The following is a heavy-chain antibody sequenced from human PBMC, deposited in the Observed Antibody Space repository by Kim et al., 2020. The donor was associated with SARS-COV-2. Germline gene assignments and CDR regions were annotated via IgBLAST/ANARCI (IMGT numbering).Heavy chain of an antibody. D-gene: IGHD3-9*01. CDR2: IYYSGST. V-gene: IGHV4-39*01. Sequence: SETLSLTCTVSGGSISSSSYYWGWIRQPPGKGLEWIGSIYYSGSTYYNPSLKSRVTISVDTSKNQFSLKLSSVTAADTAVYYCARHGPLIYDILTGYYKPRAPFDYWGQGTLVTVSS. J-gene: IGHJ4*02. CDR1: GGSISSSSYY. CDR3: ARHGPLIYDILTGYYKPRAPFDY.